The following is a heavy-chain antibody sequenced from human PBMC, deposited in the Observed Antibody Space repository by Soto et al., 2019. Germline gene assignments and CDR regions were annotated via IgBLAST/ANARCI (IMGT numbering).Heavy chain of an antibody. V-gene: IGHV3-21*04. J-gene: IGHJ5*02. CDR2: ISRSSSCI. D-gene: IGHD3-10*01. CDR1: GFTLSSYG. CDR3: AKDVLWFGELSNWFDP. Sequence: GGSLRLSCAASGFTLSSYGMTWFRQAPGNGLEWVSAISRSSSCICYADSVKGRFTISRDNAKNSLYLQMNSLRAEDTALYYCAKDVLWFGELSNWFDPWGQGTLVTVSS.